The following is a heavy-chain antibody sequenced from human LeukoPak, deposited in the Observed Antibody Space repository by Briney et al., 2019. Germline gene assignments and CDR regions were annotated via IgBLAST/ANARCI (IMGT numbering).Heavy chain of an antibody. CDR3: ARAGFFYDTSGYNDAFDI. J-gene: IGHJ3*02. V-gene: IGHV4-59*01. CDR1: GGSIGSYY. Sequence: PSETLSLTCTASGGSIGSYYWSWIRQPPGKGLEWIGYIFYTGSTNYNSSLKSRVTISIDTSKNQFSLKLSSVTAADTAVYHCARAGFFYDTSGYNDAFDIWGQGTMVTVSS. D-gene: IGHD3-22*01. CDR2: IFYTGST.